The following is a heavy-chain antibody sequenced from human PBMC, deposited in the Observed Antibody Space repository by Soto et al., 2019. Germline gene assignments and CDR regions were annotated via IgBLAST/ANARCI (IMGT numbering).Heavy chain of an antibody. CDR1: RFTFSSYE. CDR3: ASGSGYSSGWYVDY. CDR2: ISSSSSYI. D-gene: IGHD6-19*01. V-gene: IGHV3-21*01. Sequence: GGSLRLSCAASRFTFSSYEMNWVRQAPGKGLEWVSSISSSSSYIYYADSVKGRFTISRDNAKNSLYLQMNSLRAEDTAVYYCASGSGYSSGWYVDYWGQGTLVTVSS. J-gene: IGHJ4*02.